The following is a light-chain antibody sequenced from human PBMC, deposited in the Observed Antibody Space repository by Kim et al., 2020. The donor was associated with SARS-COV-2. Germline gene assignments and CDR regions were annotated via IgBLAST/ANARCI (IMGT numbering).Light chain of an antibody. CDR3: QVWDSSSDHWV. V-gene: IGLV3-21*04. J-gene: IGLJ3*02. CDR2: YDS. Sequence: SSELTQPPSVSVAPGKTARITCGGNNIGSKSVHWYQQKPGQAPVLVIYYDSDRPSGIPERFSGSNSGNTATLTISRVEAGDEADYHCQVWDSSSDHWVFG. CDR1: NIGSKS.